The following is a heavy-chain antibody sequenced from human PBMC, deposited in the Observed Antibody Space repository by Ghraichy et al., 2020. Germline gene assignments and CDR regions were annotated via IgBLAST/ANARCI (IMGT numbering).Heavy chain of an antibody. CDR3: TRDPGWYYGMAV. V-gene: IGHV3-7*01. J-gene: IGHJ6*04. Sequence: GGSLRLSCAASGFTSKSYWMNWVRQAPGKGLERVANIKLDGSEKYYVDSVRGRFTISRDNANNSLYLQMSCLRDEDTAVYDCTRDPGWYYGMAVWGKGTTVTVSS. D-gene: IGHD2-15*01. CDR1: GFTSKSYW. CDR2: IKLDGSEK.